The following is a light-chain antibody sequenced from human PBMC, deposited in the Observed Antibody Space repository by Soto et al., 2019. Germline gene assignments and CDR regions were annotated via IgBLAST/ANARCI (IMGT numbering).Light chain of an antibody. CDR1: NIGSKN. J-gene: IGLJ2*01. V-gene: IGLV3-21*04. Sequence: SYELTQPPSVSVAPGETANITCGGDNIGSKNVHWYQQRSGQAPVLVIYYDADRTSGFPERISGSKSENTATLTIGSVEPGDEVDYYCQVWDSNSDHVIFGGGTKLTVL. CDR2: YDA. CDR3: QVWDSNSDHVI.